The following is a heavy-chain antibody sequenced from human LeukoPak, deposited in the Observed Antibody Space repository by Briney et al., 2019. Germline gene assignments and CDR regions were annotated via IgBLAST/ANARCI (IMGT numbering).Heavy chain of an antibody. J-gene: IGHJ4*02. CDR1: GGSISSSSYY. D-gene: IGHD3-3*01. CDR2: IYYSGST. CDR3: VVQYYDFWSGYYTGFDY. Sequence: SETLSLTCTVSGGSISSSSYYWGWIRQPPGKGLEWIGSIYYSGSTYCNPSLKSRVTISADTSKNQFSLKLSSVTAADTAVYYCVVQYYDFWSGYYTGFDYWGQGTLVTVSS. V-gene: IGHV4-39*07.